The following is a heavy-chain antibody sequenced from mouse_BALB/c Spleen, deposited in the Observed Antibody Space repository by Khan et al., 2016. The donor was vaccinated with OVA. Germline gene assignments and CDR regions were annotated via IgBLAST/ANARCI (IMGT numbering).Heavy chain of an antibody. CDR1: GFTFSSYS. CDR3: TRDRNYYGSSFYFDY. Sequence: EVELVESGGGLVKPGGSLRLSCEASGFTFSSYSMSWVRQTPEKRLEWVAPITTGGSYTYYPESLQGRFTISRDNATNTLYLQMSSLKSEDTAIYYCTRDRNYYGSSFYFDYWGQGTTLTVAS. V-gene: IGHV5-6-4*01. CDR2: ITTGGSYT. J-gene: IGHJ2*01. D-gene: IGHD1-1*01.